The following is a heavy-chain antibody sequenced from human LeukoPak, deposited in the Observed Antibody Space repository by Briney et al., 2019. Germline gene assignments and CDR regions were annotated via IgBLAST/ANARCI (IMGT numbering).Heavy chain of an antibody. V-gene: IGHV3-23*01. Sequence: QAGGSLRLSCAASGFTFSSYAMSWVRQAPGKGLEWVSAISGSGGSTYYADSVKGRFTISRDNSKNTLYLQMNSLRAEDTAVYYCASSYSGWYNHAEYFQHWGQGTLVTVSS. J-gene: IGHJ1*01. CDR2: ISGSGGST. CDR3: ASSYSGWYNHAEYFQH. CDR1: GFTFSSYA. D-gene: IGHD6-19*01.